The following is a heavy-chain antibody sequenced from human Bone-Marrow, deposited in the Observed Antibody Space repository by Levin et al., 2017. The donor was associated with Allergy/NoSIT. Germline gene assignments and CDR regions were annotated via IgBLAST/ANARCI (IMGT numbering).Heavy chain of an antibody. CDR2: IIPIFGTA. V-gene: IGHV1-69*13. Sequence: SVKVSCKASGGTFSSYAISWVRQAPGQGLEWMGGIIPIFGTANYAQKFQGRVTITADESTSTAYMELSSLRSEDTAVYYCANAIGYCSGGSCYTIQYGMDVWGQGTTVTVSS. CDR3: ANAIGYCSGGSCYTIQYGMDV. J-gene: IGHJ6*02. D-gene: IGHD2-15*01. CDR1: GGTFSSYA.